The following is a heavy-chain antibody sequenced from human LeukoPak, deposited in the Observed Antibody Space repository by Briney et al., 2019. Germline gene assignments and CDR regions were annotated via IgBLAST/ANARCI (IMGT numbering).Heavy chain of an antibody. D-gene: IGHD5-24*01. CDR1: GGTFSSYA. CDR2: IIPIFGIA. V-gene: IGHV1-69*04. Sequence: SVKVSCKASGGTFSSYAISWVRQAPGQGLEWMGRIIPIFGIANYAQKFQGRVTITADKSTSTAYIELSSLRSEDTAVYYCARDVMAHFDYWGQGTLVTVSS. CDR3: ARDVMAHFDY. J-gene: IGHJ4*02.